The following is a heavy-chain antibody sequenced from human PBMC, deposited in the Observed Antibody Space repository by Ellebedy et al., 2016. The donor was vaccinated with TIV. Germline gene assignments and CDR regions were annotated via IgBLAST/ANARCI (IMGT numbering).Heavy chain of an antibody. CDR1: GGSFSGYY. CDR3: ARGGRHRFGEFYY. D-gene: IGHD3-10*01. Sequence: SETLSLXCAVYGGSFSGYYWSWIRQPPGKGLEWIGEINHSGSTNYNPSLKSRVTISVDTSKNQFSLKLSSVTAADTAVYYCARGGRHRFGEFYYWGQGTLVTVSS. J-gene: IGHJ4*02. V-gene: IGHV4-34*01. CDR2: INHSGST.